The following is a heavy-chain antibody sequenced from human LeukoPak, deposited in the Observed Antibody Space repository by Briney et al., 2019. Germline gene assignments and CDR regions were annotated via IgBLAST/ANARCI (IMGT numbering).Heavy chain of an antibody. Sequence: PGGSLRLSCAASGFTFDDYGMSWVRQAPGKGLEWVSYISSSSSYIYYADSVKGRFTISRDNAKNSLYLQMYSLRAEDTAVYYCARDSWGITMIARMYYFDYWGQGTLVTVSS. D-gene: IGHD3-22*01. CDR1: GFTFDDYG. CDR3: ARDSWGITMIARMYYFDY. J-gene: IGHJ4*02. CDR2: ISSSSSYI. V-gene: IGHV3-21*05.